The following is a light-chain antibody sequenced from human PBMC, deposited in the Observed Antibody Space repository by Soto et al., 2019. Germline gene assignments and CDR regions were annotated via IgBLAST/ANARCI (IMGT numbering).Light chain of an antibody. V-gene: IGKV3-20*01. CDR3: QHYGGSSWT. Sequence: LTQYPATPSPFKPDTGTLCCRAIQYINTRLAWYQHRPGQAPRLLIYQTASRATGIPDRFSGSGSGTDFTLTISRLEPEDFAVYYCQHYGGSSWTFCQGTKVDI. CDR1: QYINTR. J-gene: IGKJ1*01. CDR2: QTA.